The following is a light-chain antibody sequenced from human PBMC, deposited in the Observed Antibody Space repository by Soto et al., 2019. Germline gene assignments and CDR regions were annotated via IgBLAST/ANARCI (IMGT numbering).Light chain of an antibody. J-gene: IGKJ1*01. CDR3: QQFNNWPQT. CDR1: XXXXXX. V-gene: IGKV3-15*01. CDR2: GAS. Sequence: EIVMTQSPATLSVXXGEXAXLSXXASXXXXXXLAWYQQKPGQAPRLLMYGASTRATGIPARFSGSGSGTEFTLTISSLQSEDFAVYYCQQFNNWPQTFGQGTKVEIK.